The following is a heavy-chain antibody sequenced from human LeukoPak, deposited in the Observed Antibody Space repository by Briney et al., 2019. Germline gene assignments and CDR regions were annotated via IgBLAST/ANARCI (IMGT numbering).Heavy chain of an antibody. CDR3: ARDGENSGY. CDR2: IYHSGST. CDR1: GYSISSGYY. J-gene: IGHJ4*02. D-gene: IGHD3-10*01. V-gene: IGHV4-38-2*02. Sequence: PSETLSLTCTVSGYSISSGYYWGWIRPPPGKGLEWIGSIYHSGSTYYNPSLKSRVTISVDTSKNQFSLQLSSVTAADTAVSFFARDGENSGYWGQGTLVTVSS.